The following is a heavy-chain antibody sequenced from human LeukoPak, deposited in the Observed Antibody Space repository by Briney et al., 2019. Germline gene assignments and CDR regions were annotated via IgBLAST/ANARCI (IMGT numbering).Heavy chain of an antibody. CDR2: IYYSGST. CDR1: GGSISSSNW. Sequence: SETLSLTCAVSGGSISSSNWWSWVRQPPGKGLEWIGSIYYSGSTYYNPSLKSRVTISVDTSKNQFSLKLSSVTAADTAVYYCARSGDSSGYYLYYFDYWGQGTLVTVSS. V-gene: IGHV4-4*02. J-gene: IGHJ4*02. CDR3: ARSGDSSGYYLYYFDY. D-gene: IGHD3-22*01.